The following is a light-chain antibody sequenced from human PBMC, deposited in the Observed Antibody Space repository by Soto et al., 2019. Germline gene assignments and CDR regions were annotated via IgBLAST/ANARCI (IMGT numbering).Light chain of an antibody. CDR2: GNS. CDR3: QSYDSSLSTWV. V-gene: IGLV1-40*01. CDR1: SSNIGAGYD. J-gene: IGLJ3*02. Sequence: QSVLTQPASVSGATGQRVTISCTGSSSNIGAGYDVHWYQQLPGTAPKLLIYGNSNRPSGVPDRFSGSKSGTSASLAITGLQAEDESDYYCQSYDSSLSTWVFGGGTKLTVL.